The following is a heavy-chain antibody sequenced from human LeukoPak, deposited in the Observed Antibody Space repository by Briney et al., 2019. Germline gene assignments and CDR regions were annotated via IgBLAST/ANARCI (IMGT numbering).Heavy chain of an antibody. CDR3: ARQVGNAYYAAYFDY. J-gene: IGHJ4*02. V-gene: IGHV5-51*01. CDR1: GYNFTNYW. CDR2: IYPGDSDT. D-gene: IGHD3-10*01. Sequence: GESLKICCKGAGYNFTNYWIGWVRQMRGEGLEWMGIIYPGDSDTRYSPSFQGQVTISADKSISTAYLQWSSLKASDTAMYYCARQVGNAYYAAYFDYWGQGTLVTVSS.